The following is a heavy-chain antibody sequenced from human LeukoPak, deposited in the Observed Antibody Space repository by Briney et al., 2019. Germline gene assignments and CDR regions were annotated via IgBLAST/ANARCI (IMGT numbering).Heavy chain of an antibody. CDR1: GYTFPSYF. D-gene: IGHD6-19*01. V-gene: IGHV1-46*01. J-gene: IGHJ3*02. CDR2: INPTGGST. Sequence: ASVKVSCKASGYTFPSYFMHWVRQAPGQGLEWMGIINPTGGSTTYAQKFQGRVTMTRDTSTSTVYMELSSLRSDDTAVYYCARSSPASFRPYSIGWDINAFDIWGQGTMVTVSS. CDR3: ARSSPASFRPYSIGWDINAFDI.